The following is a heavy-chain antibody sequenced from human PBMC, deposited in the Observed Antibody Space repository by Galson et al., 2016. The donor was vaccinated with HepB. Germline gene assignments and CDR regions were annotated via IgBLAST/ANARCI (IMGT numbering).Heavy chain of an antibody. CDR1: GFTFNTYA. CDR3: AKGRTGTTGPVEH. J-gene: IGHJ1*01. V-gene: IGHV3-23*01. CDR2: LSASGGAT. Sequence: SLRLSCAASGFTFNTYAMSWVRQAPGKGLEWVPTLSASGGATYYSDSVKGRFTISRDNSKNTLYLQMNSLRDEDTAVYYCAKGRTGTTGPVEHWGQGTLVTVSS. D-gene: IGHD1-1*01.